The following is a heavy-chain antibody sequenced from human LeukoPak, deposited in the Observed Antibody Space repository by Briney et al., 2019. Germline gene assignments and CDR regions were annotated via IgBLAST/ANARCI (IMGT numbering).Heavy chain of an antibody. J-gene: IGHJ4*02. Sequence: SETLSLTCTVPGGSISSGGYYWSWIRQHPGKGLEWIGYIYYSGSTYYNPSLKSRVTISVDTSKNRFSLKLSSVTAADTAVYYCASGERYCSSTSCYALDYWGQGTLVTVSS. V-gene: IGHV4-31*03. CDR1: GGSISSGGYY. CDR2: IYYSGST. CDR3: ASGERYCSSTSCYALDY. D-gene: IGHD2-2*01.